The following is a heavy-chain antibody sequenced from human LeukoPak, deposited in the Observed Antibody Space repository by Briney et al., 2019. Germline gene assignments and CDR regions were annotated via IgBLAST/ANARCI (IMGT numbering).Heavy chain of an antibody. CDR1: GFTVSSNY. D-gene: IGHD2-21*02. Sequence: GGSLRPSCAASGFTVSSNYMGWVRQAPGKGLEWVSVIYSGGSTYYADSVKGRFTISRDNSKNTLYLQMNSLRAEDTAVYYCARDGGDDYYYYGMDVWGQGTTVTVSS. J-gene: IGHJ6*02. CDR3: ARDGGDDYYYYGMDV. CDR2: IYSGGST. V-gene: IGHV3-66*02.